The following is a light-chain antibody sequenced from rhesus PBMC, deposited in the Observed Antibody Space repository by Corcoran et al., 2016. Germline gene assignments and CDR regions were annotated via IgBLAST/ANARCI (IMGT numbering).Light chain of an antibody. CDR3: QPGTRDPWT. J-gene: IGKJ1*01. Sequence: DIQMSQSPSSLSASVGDRVTITCRASQGTSSDLNWYQQKPGKAPKLLIDYANSLSSGVPSRFSGSGSGTDFTRTISRLQPEDFAPSYVQPGTRDPWTFGRGAEVDIK. CDR1: QGTSSD. CDR2: YAN. V-gene: IGKV1-32*02.